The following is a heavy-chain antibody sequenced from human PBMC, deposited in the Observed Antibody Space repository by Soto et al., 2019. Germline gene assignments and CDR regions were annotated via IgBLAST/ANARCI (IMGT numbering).Heavy chain of an antibody. CDR2: ISAYNGNT. CDR1: GYTFTNYH. D-gene: IGHD3-10*02. Sequence: QVQLVQSGAEVKKPGASVKVSCKASGYTFTNYHISWVRQAPGQGLECRGWISAYNGNTNYSQKFQGKGTLTTDTATSAAYMEMRRLRSDDKAVYFCARDVPPADYWGQGTLVTVSS. J-gene: IGHJ4*02. V-gene: IGHV1-18*01. CDR3: ARDVPPADY.